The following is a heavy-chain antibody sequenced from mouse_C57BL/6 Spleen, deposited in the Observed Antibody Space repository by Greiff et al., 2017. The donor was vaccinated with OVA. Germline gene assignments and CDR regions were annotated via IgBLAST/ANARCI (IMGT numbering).Heavy chain of an antibody. CDR1: GYTFTSYW. V-gene: IGHV1-53*01. D-gene: IGHD2-4*01. Sequence: VQLQQPGTELVKPGASVKLSCKASGYTFTSYWMHWVKQRPGQGLEWIGNINPSNGGTKYNEKFKSKATLTVDKSSSTAYMQLSSLTSEDSAIYYCARGTYDYAFDYWGQGTTLTVSS. CDR3: ARGTYDYAFDY. J-gene: IGHJ2*01. CDR2: INPSNGGT.